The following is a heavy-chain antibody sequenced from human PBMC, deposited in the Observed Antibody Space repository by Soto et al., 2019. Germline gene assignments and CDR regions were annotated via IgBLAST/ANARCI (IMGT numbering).Heavy chain of an antibody. Sequence: SETLSLTCTVSGGSISSGDYYWSWIRQPPGKGLEWIGYISYTGSTYYNPSLKSRVTISVDTSKNQFSLKMSSVTAADTAVYYCAGDARLTYVGMDVWGQGTTVTVSS. J-gene: IGHJ6*02. V-gene: IGHV4-30-4*01. CDR3: AGDARLTYVGMDV. D-gene: IGHD3-16*01. CDR2: ISYTGST. CDR1: GGSISSGDYY.